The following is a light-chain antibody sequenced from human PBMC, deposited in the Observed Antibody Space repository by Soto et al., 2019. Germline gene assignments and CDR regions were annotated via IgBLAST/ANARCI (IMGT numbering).Light chain of an antibody. J-gene: IGKJ1*01. CDR1: QIISSW. Sequence: DIQMTQSPSTLSASAGDRVTITCRASQIISSWAWYHQRPGKAPNFLIYDDSTLKSGVPSRFSGSGSGTEFTLTISSLQPDDFGTYYCQQYNSYPWTFGQGTKVDIK. V-gene: IGKV1-5*01. CDR2: DDS. CDR3: QQYNSYPWT.